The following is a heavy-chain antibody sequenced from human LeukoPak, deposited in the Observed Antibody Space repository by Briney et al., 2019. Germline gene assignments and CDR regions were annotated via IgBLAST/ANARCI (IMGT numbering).Heavy chain of an antibody. D-gene: IGHD3-3*01. Sequence: ASVKVSCKASGYTFTSYDINWVRQATGQGLEWMGWMNPNSGNTGYAQKFQGRVTMARNTSISTAYMELSSLRSEDTAVYCCARAARGFLEWLVYMDVWGKGTTVTVSS. J-gene: IGHJ6*03. CDR1: GYTFTSYD. CDR2: MNPNSGNT. CDR3: ARAARGFLEWLVYMDV. V-gene: IGHV1-8*01.